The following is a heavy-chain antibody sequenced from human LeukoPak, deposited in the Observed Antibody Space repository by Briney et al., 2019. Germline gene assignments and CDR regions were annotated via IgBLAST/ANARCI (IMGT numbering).Heavy chain of an antibody. CDR2: IYSGGST. V-gene: IGHV3-53*04. D-gene: IGHD3-22*01. Sequence: GGSLRLTCAASGFTVSSNYMSWVRQAPGKGLEWVSVIYSGGSTYYADSVKGRFTISRHKSKTTLYLQMNSPRAEDTAVYYCARAGYFDSSGHYSSFDYWGQGTLVTVSS. CDR3: ARAGYFDSSGHYSSFDY. CDR1: GFTVSSNY. J-gene: IGHJ4*02.